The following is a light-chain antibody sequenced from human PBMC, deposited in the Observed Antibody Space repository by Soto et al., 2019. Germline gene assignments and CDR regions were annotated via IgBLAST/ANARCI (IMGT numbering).Light chain of an antibody. J-gene: IGKJ1*01. CDR3: QQYLTPPWT. CDR1: QSVLYSSNNKNY. CDR2: WAS. V-gene: IGKV4-1*01. Sequence: DIVMTQSPDSLAVSLGERATINCKSSQSVLYSSNNKNYLAWHQKKPGQPPKLLIYWASTRESGVPDRFSGSGSGTDFTLTISSLQAEDVAVYYCQQYLTPPWTFGQGPKLEIK.